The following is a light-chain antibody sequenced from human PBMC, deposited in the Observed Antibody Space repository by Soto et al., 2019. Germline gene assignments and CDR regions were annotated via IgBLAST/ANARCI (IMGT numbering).Light chain of an antibody. Sequence: QSVLTQPASVSGSPGQSITISCTGTSSDVGNYNLVSWYQQHPGKAPKLMIYEGNKRPSGVSNRFSGSKSGNTASLTISGLQAEDESDYYCYSYAGSGTYVFGTGTKLTVL. CDR1: SSDVGNYNL. CDR2: EGN. CDR3: YSYAGSGTYV. J-gene: IGLJ1*01. V-gene: IGLV2-23*01.